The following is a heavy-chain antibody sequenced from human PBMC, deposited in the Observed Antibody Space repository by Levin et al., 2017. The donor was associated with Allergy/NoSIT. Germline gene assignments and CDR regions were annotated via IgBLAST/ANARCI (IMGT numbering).Heavy chain of an antibody. CDR2: MNPSSGST. CDR1: GNTFSTYD. V-gene: IGHV1-8*01. Sequence: GGSLRLSCKASGNTFSTYDINWVRQATGQGLEWMGWMNPSSGSTGYAQKFQGRVTMTRNTSTNTVYMEVSSLRSEDTAVYFCARAVGYGRLSHWGQGTLVTVSS. J-gene: IGHJ4*02. D-gene: IGHD2-8*02. CDR3: ARAVGYGRLSH.